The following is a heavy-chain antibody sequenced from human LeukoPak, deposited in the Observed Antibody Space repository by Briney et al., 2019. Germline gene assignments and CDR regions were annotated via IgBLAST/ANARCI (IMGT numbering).Heavy chain of an antibody. V-gene: IGHV1-46*01. J-gene: IGHJ4*02. D-gene: IGHD3-22*01. Sequence: GASLTVSCKASGYTFTSYYMHWVRQAPGQGLEWMGLITTSGGSTGYAQKFQGRVTMTRDTSTSTVYMELSSLRSEDTAVYYCARRYYDNSGHSYGYYFDYWGQGTLVTVSS. CDR2: ITTSGGST. CDR1: GYTFTSYY. CDR3: ARRYYDNSGHSYGYYFDY.